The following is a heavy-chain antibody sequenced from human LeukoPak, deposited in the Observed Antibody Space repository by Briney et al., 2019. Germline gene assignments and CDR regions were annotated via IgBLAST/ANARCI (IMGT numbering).Heavy chain of an antibody. J-gene: IGHJ4*02. Sequence: GGSLRLSCAASGFTFSNHAMSWVRQTPGKGLQWVSVISGSGRTTEYADSVRGRFTISRDNSKNTLSLQMNSLRVEDTAIYYCAKNVVVKRYIDYWGQGTLVTVSS. D-gene: IGHD2-15*01. CDR3: AKNVVVKRYIDY. V-gene: IGHV3-23*01. CDR2: ISGSGRTT. CDR1: GFTFSNHA.